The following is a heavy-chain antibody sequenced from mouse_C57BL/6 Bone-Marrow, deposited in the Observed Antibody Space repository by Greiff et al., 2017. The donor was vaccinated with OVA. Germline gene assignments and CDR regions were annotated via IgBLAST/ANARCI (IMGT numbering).Heavy chain of an antibody. CDR3: TLYYFDY. V-gene: IGHV14-4*01. Sequence: EVQLQQSGAELVRPGASVKFSCTASGFNINDDYMHWVKQRPEQGLEWIGWIDPDNGDTEYASKFQGKVTITADKSSNTAYLQLSSLTSEDTAVYYCTLYYFDYWGQGTTLTVSS. CDR2: IDPDNGDT. CDR1: GFNINDDY. J-gene: IGHJ2*01.